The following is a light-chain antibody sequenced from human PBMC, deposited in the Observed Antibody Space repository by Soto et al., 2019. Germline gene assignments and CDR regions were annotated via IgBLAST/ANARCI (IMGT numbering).Light chain of an antibody. V-gene: IGKV3-11*01. CDR3: QQRSNWYT. Sequence: EIVLTQSPATLSLSPGERATLSCRASQSVSSYLAWYQQKPGQAPRLLFYDASNRATGIPARFSGSGSGTDFPLTISSLEPEDFAVYYCQQRSNWYTFGQGSKLEIK. CDR2: DAS. CDR1: QSVSSY. J-gene: IGKJ2*01.